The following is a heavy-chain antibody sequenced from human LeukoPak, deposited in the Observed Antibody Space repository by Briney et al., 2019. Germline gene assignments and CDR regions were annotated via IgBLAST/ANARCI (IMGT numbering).Heavy chain of an antibody. CDR2: INHSGST. D-gene: IGHD5-18*01. Sequence: PSETLSLTCAVYGGSFSGYYWSWIRQPPGKGLEWIGEINHSGSTNYNPSLKSRVTISVDTSKNQFSLKLSSVTAADTAVYYCARGLGYSYGHEALDYWGQGTLVTVSS. CDR1: GGSFSGYY. J-gene: IGHJ4*02. CDR3: ARGLGYSYGHEALDY. V-gene: IGHV4-34*01.